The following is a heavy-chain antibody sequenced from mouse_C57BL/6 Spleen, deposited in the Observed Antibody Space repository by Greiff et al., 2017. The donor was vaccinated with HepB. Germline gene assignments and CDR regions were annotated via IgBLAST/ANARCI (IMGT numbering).Heavy chain of an antibody. D-gene: IGHD1-1*01. CDR3: TTCYDGCSSHFDV. CDR2: IDPEDGDT. Sequence: VQLKESGAELVRPGASVKLSCTASGFNIKDYYMHWVKQRPEQGLEWIGRIDPEDGDTEYAPKFQGKATMTADTSSTTAYLQLSSLTSEDPAVYYCTTCYDGCSSHFDVWGTGTTVTVSS. CDR1: GFNIKDYY. V-gene: IGHV14-1*01. J-gene: IGHJ1*03.